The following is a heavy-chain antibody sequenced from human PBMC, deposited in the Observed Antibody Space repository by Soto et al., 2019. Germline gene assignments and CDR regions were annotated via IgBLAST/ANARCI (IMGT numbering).Heavy chain of an antibody. CDR1: GFTFSSYA. CDR3: AKAQGCSSSSCRISYFDY. D-gene: IGHD2-2*01. CDR2: ISGGGGST. Sequence: GGSLRLSCAASGFTFSSYAMTWVRQAPGKGLEWVSTISGGGGSTSYADSVKGRVTISRDNSKNTLFLQMNSLRADDTAVYYCAKAQGCSSSSCRISYFDYWGQGTLVTVSS. J-gene: IGHJ4*02. V-gene: IGHV3-23*01.